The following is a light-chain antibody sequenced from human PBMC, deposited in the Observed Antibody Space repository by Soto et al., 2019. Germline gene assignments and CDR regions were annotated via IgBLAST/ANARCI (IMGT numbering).Light chain of an antibody. CDR1: QTVNSDY. CDR3: HQFGYSPRT. Sequence: EIVLTQSPGTLSLSPGETATLSCRASQTVNSDYLAWFQQRPGQAPRLLIFATSRRATDIPDGFSGSGSGTDFTLAIRRLEPEDFAVYYCHQFGYSPRTFGQGTKVDSK. V-gene: IGKV3-20*01. J-gene: IGKJ1*01. CDR2: ATS.